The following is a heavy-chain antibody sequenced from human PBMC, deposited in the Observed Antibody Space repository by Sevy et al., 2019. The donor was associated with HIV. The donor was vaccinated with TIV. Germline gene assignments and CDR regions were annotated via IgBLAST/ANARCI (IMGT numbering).Heavy chain of an antibody. CDR2: LSFACGRI. V-gene: IGHV3-23*01. CDR3: AREGCSKPHDY. CDR1: GFTFSKYS. J-gene: IGHJ4*02. D-gene: IGHD2-2*01. Sequence: GGSLRLSCVASGFTFSKYSMSWVRQTPGKGLEWVSTLSFACGRINYADSVNGRFTMSRDDSRNTFYLQMDSLRAEDTAIYYCAREGCSKPHDYWGQGTLVTVSS.